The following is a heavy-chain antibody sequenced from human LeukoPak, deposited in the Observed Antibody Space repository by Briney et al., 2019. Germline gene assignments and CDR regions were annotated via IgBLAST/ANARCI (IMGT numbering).Heavy chain of an antibody. CDR3: ARIGRLAYYFDY. Sequence: GGSLRLSCAASGFTFSSYGMGWVRQAPGKGLEWVSAISGSGGSTYYADSVKGRFTISRDNSKNTLYLQMNSLRAEDTAVYYCARIGRLAYYFDYWGQGTLVTVSS. V-gene: IGHV3-23*01. CDR2: ISGSGGST. CDR1: GFTFSSYG. D-gene: IGHD2-15*01. J-gene: IGHJ4*02.